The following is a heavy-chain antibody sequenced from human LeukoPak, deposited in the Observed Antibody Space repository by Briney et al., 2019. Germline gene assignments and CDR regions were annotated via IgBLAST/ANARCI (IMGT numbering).Heavy chain of an antibody. V-gene: IGHV3-23*01. CDR3: ARGHWGLDY. CDR1: GFAFSNYG. CDR2: ITGSGSTT. Sequence: GGSLRLSCAASGFAFSNYGMNWVRQAPGKGLEWVSGITGSGSTTYYADSVKGRFTISRDNAESSLYLQMNSLRAEDTAVYYCARGHWGLDYWGRGTLVTVSS. D-gene: IGHD7-27*01. J-gene: IGHJ4*02.